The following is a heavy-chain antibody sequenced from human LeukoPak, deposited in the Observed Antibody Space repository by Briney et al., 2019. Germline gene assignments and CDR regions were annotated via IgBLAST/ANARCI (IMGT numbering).Heavy chain of an antibody. CDR1: GFTFSNYA. D-gene: IGHD3-9*01. J-gene: IGHJ4*02. CDR3: AKTRYYDILTGYFDY. Sequence: GGSLRLSCAASGFTFSNYAMSWVRQAPGKGLEWVSAISGSGGSTYYADSVKGRFTISRDNSKNTLYLQMNSLRAEDTAVYYCAKTRYYDILTGYFDYWGQGTLVTVSS. V-gene: IGHV3-23*01. CDR2: ISGSGGST.